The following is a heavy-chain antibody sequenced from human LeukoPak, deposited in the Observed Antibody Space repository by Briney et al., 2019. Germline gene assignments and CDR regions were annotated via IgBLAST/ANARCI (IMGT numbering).Heavy chain of an antibody. Sequence: SVKVSCKASGYTFTGYYMHWVRQAPGQGLEWMGGIIPIFGTANYAQKFQGRVTITADKSTSIAYMELSSLRSEDTAVYYCARKDQEYSSSWYGLGYWGQGTLVTVSS. CDR3: ARKDQEYSSSWYGLGY. CDR2: IIPIFGTA. CDR1: GYTFTGYY. D-gene: IGHD6-13*01. V-gene: IGHV1-69*06. J-gene: IGHJ4*02.